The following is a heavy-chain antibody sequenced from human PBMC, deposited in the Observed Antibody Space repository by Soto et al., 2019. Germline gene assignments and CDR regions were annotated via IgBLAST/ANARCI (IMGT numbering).Heavy chain of an antibody. D-gene: IGHD7-27*01. CDR1: GFTFSSYT. CDR2: ISSSGGST. V-gene: IGHV3-23*01. CDR3: AKGWGDY. Sequence: EVPLLESGGGLVQPGGSLRLSCAASGFTFSSYTISWVLQCPGKGLEWVSGISSSGGSTVYADSVKGRFTISRDNFKNTMYLQMNSLRAEDTAVYYCAKGWGDYWGQGTPVCVSS. J-gene: IGHJ4*02.